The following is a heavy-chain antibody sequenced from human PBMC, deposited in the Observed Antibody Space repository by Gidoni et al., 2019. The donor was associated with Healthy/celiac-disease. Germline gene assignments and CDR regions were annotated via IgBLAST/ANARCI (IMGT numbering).Heavy chain of an antibody. CDR1: GFTFSSYA. D-gene: IGHD3-16*02. CDR2: SSSNGVST. V-gene: IGHV3-64D*06. Sequence: EVQLVESGGGLVEPGGSLRLSCSASGFTFSSYAMHWVRQAPGKVMEYVSASSSNGVSTYYADSVKGRFTISRDNSKNTLYLQMSSLRAEDTAVYYCVKPSADMITFGGVIVRQGPYYFDYWGQGTLVTVSS. CDR3: VKPSADMITFGGVIVRQGPYYFDY. J-gene: IGHJ4*02.